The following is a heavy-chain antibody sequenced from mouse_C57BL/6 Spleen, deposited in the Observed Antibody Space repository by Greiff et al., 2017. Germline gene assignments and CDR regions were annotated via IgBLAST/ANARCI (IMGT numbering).Heavy chain of an antibody. CDR3: ARNENYYGSSYETFDV. V-gene: IGHV2-9-1*01. CDR1: GFSLTSYA. J-gene: IGHJ1*03. Sequence: QVQLQQSGPGLVAPSQSLSITCTVSGFSLTSYAISWVRQPPGKGLEWLGVIWTGGGTNYNSAPKSRLSISKDNSKSQVFLKMNSLHTDDTARYYCARNENYYGSSYETFDVWGTGTTVTVSS. D-gene: IGHD1-1*01. CDR2: IWTGGGT.